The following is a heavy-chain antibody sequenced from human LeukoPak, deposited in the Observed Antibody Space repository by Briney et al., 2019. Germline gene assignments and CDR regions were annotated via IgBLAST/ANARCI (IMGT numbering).Heavy chain of an antibody. J-gene: IGHJ6*02. V-gene: IGHV1-69*04. CDR2: IIPILGIA. Sequence: SVKVSCKASGGTFSSYAISWVRQAPGQGLEWMGRIIPILGIANYAQKFQGRVTITADKSTSTAYMELSSLRSEDTAVYYCASDLNDYGDYYGMDVWGQGTTVIVSS. CDR3: ASDLNDYGDYYGMDV. D-gene: IGHD4-17*01. CDR1: GGTFSSYA.